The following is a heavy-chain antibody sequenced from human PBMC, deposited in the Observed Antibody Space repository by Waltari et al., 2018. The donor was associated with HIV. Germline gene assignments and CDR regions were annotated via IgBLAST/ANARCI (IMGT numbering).Heavy chain of an antibody. CDR2: TYYRSKWYN. CDR3: ARACGGYSYGRGYYYYYGMDV. V-gene: IGHV6-1*01. Sequence: QVQLQQSGPGLVKTSQTLSLTCAISGDSVSSNSAAWNWIRKSPSRGLEWLGRTYYRSKWYNEYAVSVKSRITINPDTSKNQFSLQLNSVTPEDTAVYYCARACGGYSYGRGYYYYYGMDVWGQGTTVTVSS. J-gene: IGHJ6*02. CDR1: GDSVSSNSAA. D-gene: IGHD5-18*01.